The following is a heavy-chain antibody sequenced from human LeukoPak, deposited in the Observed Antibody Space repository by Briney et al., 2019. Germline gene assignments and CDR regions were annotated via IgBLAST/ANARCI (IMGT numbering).Heavy chain of an antibody. J-gene: IGHJ5*02. D-gene: IGHD3-3*01. V-gene: IGHV1-46*01. CDR1: GGTFSSYD. CDR3: AREGYDFWSGYYRDYWFDP. CDR2: INPSGGST. Sequence: ASVKVSCKASGGTFSSYDISWVRQAPGQGLEWMGIINPSGGSTSYAQKFQGRVTMTRDMSTSTVYMELSSLRSEDTAVYYCAREGYDFWSGYYRDYWFDPWGQGTLVTVSS.